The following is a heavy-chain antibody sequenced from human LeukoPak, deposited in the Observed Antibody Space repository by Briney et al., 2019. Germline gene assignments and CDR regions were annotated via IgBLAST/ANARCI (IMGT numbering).Heavy chain of an antibody. D-gene: IGHD5-18*01. CDR3: ARLSGGYSYGYVRENWFDP. V-gene: IGHV3-21*01. CDR2: ISSSSSYI. CDR1: GFTFSSYS. Sequence: PGGSLRLSCAASGFTFSSYSMNWVRQAPGKGLEWVSSISSSSSYIYHADSVKGRFTISRDNAKNSLYLQMNSLRAEDTAVYYCARLSGGYSYGYVRENWFDPWGQGTLVTVSS. J-gene: IGHJ5*02.